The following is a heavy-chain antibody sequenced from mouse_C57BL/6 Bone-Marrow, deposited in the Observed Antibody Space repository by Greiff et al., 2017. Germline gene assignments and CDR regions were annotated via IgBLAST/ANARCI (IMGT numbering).Heavy chain of an antibody. J-gene: IGHJ3*01. V-gene: IGHV1-19*01. CDR1: GYTFTDYY. D-gene: IGHD2-4*01. Sequence: VQLKESGPVLVKPGASVKMSCKASGYTFTDYYMNWVKQSHGQSLEWIGVINPYDGGTSYNQKFKGKATLTVDKSSSTAYMELNSLTSEDSAVYYCASIYYEYDPWFAYWGQGTLVTVSA. CDR2: INPYDGGT. CDR3: ASIYYEYDPWFAY.